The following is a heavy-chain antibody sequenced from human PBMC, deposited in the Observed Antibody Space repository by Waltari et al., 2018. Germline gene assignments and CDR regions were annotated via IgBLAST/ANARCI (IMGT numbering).Heavy chain of an antibody. D-gene: IGHD2-15*01. V-gene: IGHV4-38-2*02. Sequence: QVQLQESGPGLVQPSETLSLTCNAPGYSINSVFYWGWIRQPPGKGVEGIGNIYHSGNTYYNPSLKSRVNISIDTSKNQFSLKLSSVTAADTAIYYCARRVCSGGSCYGGGFYFDYWGQGALVTVSS. CDR3: ARRVCSGGSCYGGGFYFDY. J-gene: IGHJ4*02. CDR2: IYHSGNT. CDR1: GYSINSVFY.